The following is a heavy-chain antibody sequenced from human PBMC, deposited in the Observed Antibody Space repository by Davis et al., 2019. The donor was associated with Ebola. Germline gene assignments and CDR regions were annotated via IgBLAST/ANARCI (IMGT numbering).Heavy chain of an antibody. J-gene: IGHJ6*02. Sequence: PGGSLRLSCAASGFTFSDYYMSWIRQAPGKGLEWVSYISSSGSTIYYADSVKGRFTISRDNAKNSLYLQMNSLRAEDTAVYYCARDLYSYGSPYYYYGMDVWGQGTTVTVSS. D-gene: IGHD5-18*01. V-gene: IGHV3-11*01. CDR3: ARDLYSYGSPYYYYGMDV. CDR1: GFTFSDYY. CDR2: ISSSGSTI.